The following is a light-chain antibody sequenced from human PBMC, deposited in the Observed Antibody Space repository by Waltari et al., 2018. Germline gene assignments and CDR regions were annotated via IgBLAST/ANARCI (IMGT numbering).Light chain of an antibody. CDR1: QRVSSN. J-gene: IGKJ1*01. CDR2: GAS. V-gene: IGKV3-15*01. Sequence: EIVMTQSPATLSVSPGERATLPCRASQRVSSNLAWYQQKPGQAPRLLIYGASPRATGIPARFSGSGSGTEFTLTISSLQSEDFAVYYCQQYNNWPPGWTFGQGTKVEIK. CDR3: QQYNNWPPGWT.